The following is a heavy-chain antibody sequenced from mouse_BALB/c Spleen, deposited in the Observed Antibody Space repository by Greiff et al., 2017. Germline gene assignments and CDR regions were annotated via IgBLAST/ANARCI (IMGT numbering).Heavy chain of an antibody. CDR2: ISSGSSTI. CDR3: ARSRRGYAMDY. CDR1: GFTFSSFG. Sequence: EVQGVESGGGLVQPGGSRKLSCAASGFTFSSFGMHWVRQAPEKGLEWVAYISSGSSTIYYADTVKGRFTISRDNPKNTLFLQMTSLRSEDTAMYYCARSRRGYAMDYWGQGTSVTVSS. J-gene: IGHJ4*01. V-gene: IGHV5-17*02.